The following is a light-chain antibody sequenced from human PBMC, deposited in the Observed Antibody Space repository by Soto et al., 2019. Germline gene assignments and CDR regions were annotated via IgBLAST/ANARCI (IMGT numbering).Light chain of an antibody. CDR2: DAS. CDR3: LHRYNWPLT. J-gene: IGKJ4*01. CDR1: ESVSSY. Sequence: EIVLPQSPATLSLSPGERATLSCRASESVSSYLAWYQHKPGQAPRLLIYDASNRATGIPARFSGSGSGTDFTLTISRLEPEDFAVYYCLHRYNWPLTFGGGTKVEIK. V-gene: IGKV3-11*01.